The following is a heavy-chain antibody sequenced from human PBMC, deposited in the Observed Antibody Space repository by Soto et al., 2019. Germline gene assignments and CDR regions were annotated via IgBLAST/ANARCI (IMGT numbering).Heavy chain of an antibody. CDR1: GGTFSSYT. J-gene: IGHJ3*02. D-gene: IGHD5-12*01. CDR3: ARDRGDGYNNI. Sequence: QVQLVQSGAEVKKPGSSVKVSCKASGGTFSSYTISWVRQAPGQGLEWMGRIIPILGIANYAQKFQGRVTXTXYKSTSTAYMELSSLRSEDTAVYYCARDRGDGYNNIWGQGRMVTVSS. CDR2: IIPILGIA. V-gene: IGHV1-69*08.